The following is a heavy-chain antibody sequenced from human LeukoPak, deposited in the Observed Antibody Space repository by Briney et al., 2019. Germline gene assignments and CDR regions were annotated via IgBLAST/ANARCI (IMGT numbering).Heavy chain of an antibody. D-gene: IGHD1-26*01. CDR3: ARDQGGSYSY. V-gene: IGHV3-48*01. Sequence: GGSLRLSCAASGFTFRSYAMSWVRQAPGKGLEWVSFISSLSGTREYADSVKGRFTISRDNAKNSLYLQMNSLRAEDTAVYYCARDQGGSYSYWGQGTLVTVSS. J-gene: IGHJ4*02. CDR2: ISSLSGTR. CDR1: GFTFRSYA.